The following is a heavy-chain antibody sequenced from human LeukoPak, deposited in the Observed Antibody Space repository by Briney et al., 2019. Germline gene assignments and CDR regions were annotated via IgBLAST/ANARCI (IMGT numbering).Heavy chain of an antibody. V-gene: IGHV3-20*01. Sequence: PGGSLSLSCAASGFTFDDYGMSWVRQAPGKGREWVSGINWDGGSTGYADSVKGRFTISRDNAKNSLYLQMSSLRAEDTALYHCARVRSGWYYFDYWGQGTLVTVSS. CDR3: ARVRSGWYYFDY. CDR2: INWDGGST. CDR1: GFTFDDYG. J-gene: IGHJ4*02. D-gene: IGHD6-19*01.